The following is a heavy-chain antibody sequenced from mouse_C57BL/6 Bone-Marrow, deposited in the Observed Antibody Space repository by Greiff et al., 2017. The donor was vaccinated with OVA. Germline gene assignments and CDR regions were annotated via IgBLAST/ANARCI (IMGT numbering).Heavy chain of an antibody. CDR3: ARYGGRYAMDC. V-gene: IGHV1-82*01. J-gene: IGHJ4*01. CDR2: IYPGDGDT. D-gene: IGHD1-1*01. CDR1: GYAFSSSW. Sequence: QVQLKQSGPELVKPGASVKISCKASGYAFSSSWMNWVKQRPGKGLEWIGRIYPGDGDTNYNGKFKGKATLTADKSSSTAYMQLSSLTSEDSAVYFCARYGGRYAMDCWGQGTSVTVSS.